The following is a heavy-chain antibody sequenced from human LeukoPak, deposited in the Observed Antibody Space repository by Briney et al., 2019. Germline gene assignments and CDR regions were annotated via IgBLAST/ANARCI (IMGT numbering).Heavy chain of an antibody. Sequence: GSLKLSCAASGFTFSGSAMHWVRQASGKGLEWVGRIRGKANSYATAYAASVKGRFTISRDDSKNTAYLQMNSLKTEDTAVYYCTSGYDILTGYFSFDYWGQGTLVTVSS. CDR2: IRGKANSYAT. D-gene: IGHD3-9*01. V-gene: IGHV3-73*01. CDR1: GFTFSGSA. J-gene: IGHJ4*02. CDR3: TSGYDILTGYFSFDY.